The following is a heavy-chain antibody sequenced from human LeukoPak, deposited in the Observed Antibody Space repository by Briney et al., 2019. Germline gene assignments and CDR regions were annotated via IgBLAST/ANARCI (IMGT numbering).Heavy chain of an antibody. CDR3: ASGRGSGGRHTSYFDY. Sequence: PGGSLRLSCAASRFIFRNYGIHWARHDPPKAMERRVNIYDDESNTYYADYVKGRFTISRDNSKNTQYLQINSLRAEDTAVYYCASGRGSGGRHTSYFDYWGRGTLVNVSS. D-gene: IGHD2-15*01. CDR2: IYDDESNT. CDR1: RFIFRNYG. J-gene: IGHJ4*02. V-gene: IGHV3-30*12.